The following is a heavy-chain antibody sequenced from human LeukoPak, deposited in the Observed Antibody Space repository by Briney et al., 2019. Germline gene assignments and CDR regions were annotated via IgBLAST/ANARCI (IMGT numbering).Heavy chain of an antibody. Sequence: GGSLRLSCAASGFTFDDYGMSWVRQAPGKGLEWVSAISGSGGSTYYADSVKGRFTISRDNSKNTLYLQMNSLRAEDTAVYYCAKQTGDLVDAFDIWGQGTMVTVSS. V-gene: IGHV3-23*01. J-gene: IGHJ3*02. CDR3: AKQTGDLVDAFDI. CDR1: GFTFDDYG. CDR2: ISGSGGST. D-gene: IGHD7-27*01.